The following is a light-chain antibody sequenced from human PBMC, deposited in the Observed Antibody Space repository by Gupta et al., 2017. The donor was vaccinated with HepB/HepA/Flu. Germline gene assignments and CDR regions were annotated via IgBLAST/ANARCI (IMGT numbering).Light chain of an antibody. J-gene: IGLJ2*01. CDR2: QDR. V-gene: IGLV3-1*01. Sequence: SYELTQPPSVSVPPGQTASITCSGDKLGDKYVSWYQQKPGQSPVLVIYQDRKRPSGIPERFSGSNSGNTATLTISGTQALDEADYYCQAWDTSTGVLGGGTKLTVL. CDR1: KLGDKY. CDR3: QAWDTSTGV.